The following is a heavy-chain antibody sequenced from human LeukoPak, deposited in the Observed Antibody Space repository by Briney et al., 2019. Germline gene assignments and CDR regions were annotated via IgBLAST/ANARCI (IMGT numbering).Heavy chain of an antibody. CDR2: IYYSGST. CDR1: GGSISNSY. D-gene: IGHD5-12*01. Sequence: SETLSLTCTVSGGSISNSYWSWIRQPPGKGLEWIGYIYYSGSTTYNPSLTSRVTISLATSKNQFSLKLSSVTAADTAVYYCARMGSGYDNWFDPWGQGTPVTVSS. V-gene: IGHV4-59*08. CDR3: ARMGSGYDNWFDP. J-gene: IGHJ5*02.